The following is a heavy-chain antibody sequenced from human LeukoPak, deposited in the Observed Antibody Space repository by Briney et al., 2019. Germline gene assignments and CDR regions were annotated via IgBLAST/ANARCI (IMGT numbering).Heavy chain of an antibody. D-gene: IGHD3-10*01. Sequence: SETLSLTCAVSGGSISSGGYSWSWIRQPPGKGLEWIGYIYHSGSTYYNPSLKSRVTISVDRSKNQFSLKLSSVTAADTAVYYCARGGGIYGSGSLDYYGMDVWGQGTTVTVSS. V-gene: IGHV4-30-2*01. CDR2: IYHSGST. CDR1: GGSISSGGYS. J-gene: IGHJ6*02. CDR3: ARGGGIYGSGSLDYYGMDV.